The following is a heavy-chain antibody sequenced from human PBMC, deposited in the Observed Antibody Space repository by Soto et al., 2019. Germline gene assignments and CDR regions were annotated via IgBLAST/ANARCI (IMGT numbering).Heavy chain of an antibody. V-gene: IGHV3-33*01. CDR1: GFTFSNFG. D-gene: IGHD6-13*01. CDR2: IWSDGSTQ. Sequence: QVQLVESGGGVVQPGRSLRLSCAASGFTFSNFGMHWVRQAPGKGLEWVALIWSDGSTQYYADSVKGRFTVSRDNSKNTLYLQIYSLRVEDTAVYYCARTLHSPDFWGQGTLVTVSS. J-gene: IGHJ4*02. CDR3: ARTLHSPDF.